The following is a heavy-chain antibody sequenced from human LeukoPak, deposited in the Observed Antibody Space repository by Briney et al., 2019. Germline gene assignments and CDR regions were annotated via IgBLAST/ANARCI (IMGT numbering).Heavy chain of an antibody. CDR1: GFTFSSYG. CDR3: AQSRSGYDVLTAPFN. Sequence: GGSLRLSCAASGFTFSSYGMSWVRQAPGKGLEWVSTISGDGGRTYYADSVKGRFTISRDSAKNTLLLQMNSLRAEDTAIYYCAQSRSGYDVLTAPFNWGQGTLVTVSS. J-gene: IGHJ4*02. CDR2: ISGDGGRT. D-gene: IGHD3-9*01. V-gene: IGHV3-23*01.